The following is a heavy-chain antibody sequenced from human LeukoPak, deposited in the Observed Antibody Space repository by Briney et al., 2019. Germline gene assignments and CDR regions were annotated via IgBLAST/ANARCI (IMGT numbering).Heavy chain of an antibody. CDR3: ARGPMGMATMLFDY. Sequence: SETLSLTCTVSGGSISSGSYYWSWIRQPAGKGLEWIGRIYTSGSTIYNPSLKSRVTISVDTSKNQFSLRLTSVTAADTAVYYCARGPMGMATMLFDYWGQGTLVTVSS. CDR2: IYTSGST. D-gene: IGHD5-24*01. CDR1: GGSISSGSYY. V-gene: IGHV4-61*02. J-gene: IGHJ4*02.